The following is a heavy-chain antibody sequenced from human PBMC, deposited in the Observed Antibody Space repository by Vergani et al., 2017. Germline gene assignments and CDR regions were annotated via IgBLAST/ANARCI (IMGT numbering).Heavy chain of an antibody. CDR1: GFTLNTYG. J-gene: IGHJ2*01. CDR3: VKDIAASGNYWYFDL. Sequence: VQILQSGGGVVQPGGSLRLSCTLSGFTLNTYGIHWVRQAPGKGLEWVSFIRYDGSSEYYGDSVKGRFTISRDNAKNSLYLQMNSLRAEDTALYYCVKDIAASGNYWYFDLWGRGTLVTVSS. V-gene: IGHV3-30*02. D-gene: IGHD6-13*01. CDR2: IRYDGSSE.